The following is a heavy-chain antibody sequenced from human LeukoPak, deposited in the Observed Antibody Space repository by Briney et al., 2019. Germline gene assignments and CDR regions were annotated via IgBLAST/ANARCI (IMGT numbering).Heavy chain of an antibody. V-gene: IGHV3-23*01. CDR2: IYYSGGNT. J-gene: IGHJ4*02. D-gene: IGHD2-15*01. CDR1: GFTFSTYA. CDR3: AKDQGQAVVPRRFDY. Sequence: GGSLRPSCAASGFTFSTYAMSWVRQAPGKGLEWVSTIYYSGGNTYSADSVKGRFTISRENAKNTLYLQMNSLRAEDTAVYYCAKDQGQAVVPRRFDYWGQGTLVTVSS.